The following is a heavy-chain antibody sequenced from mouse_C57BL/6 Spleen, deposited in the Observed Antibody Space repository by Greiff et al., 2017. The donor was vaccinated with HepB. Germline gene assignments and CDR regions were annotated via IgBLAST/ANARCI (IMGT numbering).Heavy chain of an antibody. V-gene: IGHV1-85*01. Sequence: QVTLKESGPELVKPGASVKLSCKASGYTFTSYDINWVKQRPGQGLEWSGWIYPRDGSTKYNEKFKGQDTLTVDTSSSTAYMELHSLTSEDCAVYFCARDLGGFAYWGQGTLVTVSA. CDR2: IYPRDGST. CDR1: GYTFTSYD. J-gene: IGHJ3*01. CDR3: ARDLGGFAY.